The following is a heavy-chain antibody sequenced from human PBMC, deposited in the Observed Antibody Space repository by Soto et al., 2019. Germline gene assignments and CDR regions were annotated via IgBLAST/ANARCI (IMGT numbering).Heavy chain of an antibody. J-gene: IGHJ6*01. CDR1: GFRFTNYW. V-gene: IGHV5-51*01. Sequence: GESLKISCEGSGFRFTNYWISWVRQMPGKGLEWMGIIYPGDSDTRYGPSFQGQVTISADKSISTAYLQLNNLKASDTAIYYCARHISKRESSYGQSFGFYYYYYGMDVWGQETTVSVSS. CDR2: IYPGDSDT. D-gene: IGHD5-18*01. CDR3: ARHISKRESSYGQSFGFYYYYYGMDV.